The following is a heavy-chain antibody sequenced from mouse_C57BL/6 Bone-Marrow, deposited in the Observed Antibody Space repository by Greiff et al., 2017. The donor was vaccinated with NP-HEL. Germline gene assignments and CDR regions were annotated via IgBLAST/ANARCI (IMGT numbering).Heavy chain of an antibody. CDR2: INPYNGDT. V-gene: IGHV1-20*01. J-gene: IGHJ2*01. CDR1: GYSFTGYF. CDR3: ARYSNYVDY. Sequence: VQLKESGPELVKPGDSVKISCKASGYSFTGYFMNWVMQSHGKSLEWIGRINPYNGDTLYNQKFKGKATLTVDKSSRTAHMELRSLTSEDSAVYYCARYSNYVDYWGQGTTLTVSS. D-gene: IGHD2-5*01.